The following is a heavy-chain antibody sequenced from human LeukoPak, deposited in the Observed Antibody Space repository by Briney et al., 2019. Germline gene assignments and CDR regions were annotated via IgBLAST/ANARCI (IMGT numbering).Heavy chain of an antibody. CDR2: ICTSGST. J-gene: IGHJ6*02. V-gene: IGHV4-4*07. CDR1: GGSISSYY. CDR3: ARESSGWPTIYYYYGMDV. D-gene: IGHD6-19*01. Sequence: TTSETLSLTCTVSGGSISSYYWSRIRQPAGKGLEWIGRICTSGSTNYNPSLKSRVTMSVDTSKNQFSLKLSSVTAADTAVYYCARESSGWPTIYYYYGMDVWGQGTTVTVSS.